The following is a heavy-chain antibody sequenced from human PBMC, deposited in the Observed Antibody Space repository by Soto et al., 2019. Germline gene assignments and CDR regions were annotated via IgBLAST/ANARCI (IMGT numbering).Heavy chain of an antibody. D-gene: IGHD6-19*01. CDR1: GFSFSSYA. CDR2: ISHDGINK. J-gene: IGHJ5*02. CDR3: ARDMYSSVCFVKCFEP. Sequence: QVRLVESGGGVVQPGRSLRLSCTASGFSFSSYAMYWFRQPPGKGLERVAVISHDGINKHYADSVKGLGIVSRDNYTHSLDLQLNSLRGEDTAMYYRARDMYSSVCFVKCFEPWGQGTLVTVSS. V-gene: IGHV3-30-3*01.